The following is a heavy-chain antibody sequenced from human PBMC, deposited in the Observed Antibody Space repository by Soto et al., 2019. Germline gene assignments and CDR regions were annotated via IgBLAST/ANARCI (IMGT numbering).Heavy chain of an antibody. J-gene: IGHJ4*02. CDR2: IIPIFGTA. Sequence: SVKVSCKASGGTFSSYAISWVRQAPGQGLEWMGGIIPIFGTANYAQKFQGRVTITADESTSTAYMELSSLRSEDTAVYYCARSLSGYCSSTSCYGDYWGQGTLVTVSS. D-gene: IGHD2-2*01. CDR3: ARSLSGYCSSTSCYGDY. V-gene: IGHV1-69*13. CDR1: GGTFSSYA.